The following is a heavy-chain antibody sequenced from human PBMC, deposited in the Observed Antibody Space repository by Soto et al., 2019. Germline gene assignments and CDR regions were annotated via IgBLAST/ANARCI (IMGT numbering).Heavy chain of an antibody. Sequence: SETLALTCTVSGGCISSSSYYWGWIRQPPGKGLEWIGSIYYSGSTYYNPSLKSRVTISVDTSKNQFSLKLSSVTAADTAVYYCARLVTMVRGDKMNWFDPWGQGTLVTVSS. D-gene: IGHD3-10*01. V-gene: IGHV4-39*01. J-gene: IGHJ5*02. CDR3: ARLVTMVRGDKMNWFDP. CDR1: GGCISSSSYY. CDR2: IYYSGST.